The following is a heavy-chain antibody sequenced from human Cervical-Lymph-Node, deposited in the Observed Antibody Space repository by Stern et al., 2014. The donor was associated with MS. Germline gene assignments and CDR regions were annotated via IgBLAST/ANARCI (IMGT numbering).Heavy chain of an antibody. CDR2: INPKNGDT. J-gene: IGHJ5*02. Sequence: VKLVQSGAEVKKPGASVKVSCETSGFRFNDYYIHWVRQAPGQRLEWMGCINPKNGDTHSAQKFQGRFTMTRDTSISTGYMELNSLKSDDTAMYYCGRGIKTFDPWGQGTLVTVSS. CDR3: GRGIKTFDP. V-gene: IGHV1-2*02. CDR1: GFRFNDYY. D-gene: IGHD5-24*01.